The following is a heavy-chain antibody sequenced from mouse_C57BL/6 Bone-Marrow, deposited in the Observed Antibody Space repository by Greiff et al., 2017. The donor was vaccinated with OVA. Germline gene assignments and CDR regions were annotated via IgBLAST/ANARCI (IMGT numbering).Heavy chain of an antibody. D-gene: IGHD1-1*01. CDR3: ARGRLLRYFDY. J-gene: IGHJ2*01. CDR2: IDPEDGET. V-gene: IGHV14-2*01. Sequence: EVKLMESGAELVKPGASVKLSCTASGFNIKDYYMHWVKQRTEQGLEWIGRIDPEDGETKYAPKYQGKDTITADTSSNTAYRQLISLTSEDTAVYYCARGRLLRYFDYWGQGTTLTVSS. CDR1: GFNIKDYY.